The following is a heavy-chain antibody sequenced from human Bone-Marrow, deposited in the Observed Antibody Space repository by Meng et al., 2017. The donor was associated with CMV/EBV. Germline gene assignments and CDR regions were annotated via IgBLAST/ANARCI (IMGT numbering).Heavy chain of an antibody. CDR2: ISSSSSYI. CDR3: ARDWGLGGIHQFDY. D-gene: IGHD3-16*01. CDR1: GFTFSSYS. Sequence: GESLKISCAASGFTFSSYSMNWVRQAPGKGLEWVSSISSSSSYIYYADSVKGRFTISRDNAKNSLYLQMNSLRAEDTAVYYCARDWGLGGIHQFDYWGQGTLVTVSS. J-gene: IGHJ4*02. V-gene: IGHV3-21*01.